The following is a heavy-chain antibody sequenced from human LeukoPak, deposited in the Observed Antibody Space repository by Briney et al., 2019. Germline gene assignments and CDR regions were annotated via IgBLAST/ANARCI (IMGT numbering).Heavy chain of an antibody. V-gene: IGHV4-34*01. CDR3: ASVDIAVAGKFDY. Sequence: SETLSLTCAVSGGSFSGYYWSWIRQPPGKGLEWIGEINHSGSTNYNPSLKSRVTISVDTSKNQFSLKLSSVTAADTAVYYCASVDIAVAGKFDYWGQGTLVTVSS. CDR1: GGSFSGYY. D-gene: IGHD6-19*01. J-gene: IGHJ4*02. CDR2: INHSGST.